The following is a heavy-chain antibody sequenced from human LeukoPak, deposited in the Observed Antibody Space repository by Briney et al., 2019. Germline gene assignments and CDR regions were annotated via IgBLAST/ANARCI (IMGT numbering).Heavy chain of an antibody. CDR3: AKCMSATGVCLNFDS. J-gene: IGHJ4*02. CDR2: ISGRDDTTYYTDSPEGST. V-gene: IGHV3-23*01. Sequence: PGGSLRLSCAASGFTFLNYAMSWVRQAPGKGLQWVSGISGRDDTTYYTDSPEGSTYYTNSAEGRFTLSRDNSKNAVYLQIDSLGVEDTAVYYCAKCMSATGVCLNFDSWGQGSLVTVSS. D-gene: IGHD2-21*02. CDR1: GFTFLNYA.